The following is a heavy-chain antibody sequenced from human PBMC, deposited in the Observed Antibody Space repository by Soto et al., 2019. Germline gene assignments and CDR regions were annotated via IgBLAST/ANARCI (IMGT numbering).Heavy chain of an antibody. CDR3: AKDGRGMYGMDV. CDR1: GFTFSSYA. CDR2: ISGGAVNT. V-gene: IGHV3-23*01. D-gene: IGHD6-13*01. J-gene: IGHJ6*02. Sequence: EVQLLESGGGLVQPGGSLRLSCAASGFTFSSYAMTWVRLVPGKGLEWVSVISGGAVNTHYADSVKGRFTISRDNSKNTLYLQMSSLRGEDTAVYYCAKDGRGMYGMDVWGQGTTVTVSS.